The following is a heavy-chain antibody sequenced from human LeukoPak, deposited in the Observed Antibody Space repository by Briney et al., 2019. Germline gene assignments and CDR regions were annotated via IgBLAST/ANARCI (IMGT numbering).Heavy chain of an antibody. Sequence: ASVKVSCKASGYTFTGYYMHWVRQAPGQGLEWMGWINPNSGGTNYAQKFQGRVTITTDESTSTAYMELSSLRSEDTAVYYCARSGFEYCSSTSCRDTAYYYYYYMDVWGKGTTVTVSS. CDR2: INPNSGGT. J-gene: IGHJ6*03. CDR1: GYTFTGYY. D-gene: IGHD2-2*01. CDR3: ARSGFEYCSSTSCRDTAYYYYYYMDV. V-gene: IGHV1-2*02.